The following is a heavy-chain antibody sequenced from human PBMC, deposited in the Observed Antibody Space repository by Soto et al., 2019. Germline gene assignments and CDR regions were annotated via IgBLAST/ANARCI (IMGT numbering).Heavy chain of an antibody. J-gene: IGHJ6*02. D-gene: IGHD2-15*01. CDR2: IYYSGST. CDR1: GGSISSGGYY. CDR3: ARDREFHCSGGSCYSGYYYGMDV. Sequence: KASETLSLTCTVSGGSISSGGYYWSWIRQHPGKGLEWIGYIYYSGSTYYNPSLKSRVTISVDTSKNQFSLKLSSVTAADTAVYYCARDREFHCSGGSCYSGYYYGMDVWGQGTTVTVSS. V-gene: IGHV4-31*03.